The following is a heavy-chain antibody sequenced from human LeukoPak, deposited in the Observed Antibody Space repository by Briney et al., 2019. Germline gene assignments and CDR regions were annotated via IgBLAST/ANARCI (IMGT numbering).Heavy chain of an antibody. CDR2: ISSSSTI. CDR3: ASRFDH. Sequence: GGSLRLSCAASGFTFSSYEVNWARQAPGEGLEWVSYISSSSTIYYADSVKGRFTISRDNAKNSLYLQMNSLRAEDTAVYYCASRFDHWGQGTLVTVSS. CDR1: GFTFSSYE. V-gene: IGHV3-48*01. J-gene: IGHJ4*02.